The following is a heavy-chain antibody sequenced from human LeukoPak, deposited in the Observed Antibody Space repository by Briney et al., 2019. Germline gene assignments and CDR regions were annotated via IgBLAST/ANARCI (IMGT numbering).Heavy chain of an antibody. CDR1: GFTFDDYA. Sequence: PGRSLRLSCAASGFTFDDYAMHWVRQAPGKGLEWVSGISWNSGSIGYADSVKGRFTISRDNAKNSLYLQMNSLRAEDAAVYYCARDLPPLHSSSWCQLCGYWGQGTLVTVSS. V-gene: IGHV3-9*01. J-gene: IGHJ4*02. CDR3: ARDLPPLHSSSWCQLCGY. D-gene: IGHD6-13*01. CDR2: ISWNSGSI.